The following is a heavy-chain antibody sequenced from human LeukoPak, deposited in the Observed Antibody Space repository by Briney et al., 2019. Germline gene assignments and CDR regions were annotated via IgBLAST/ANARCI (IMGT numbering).Heavy chain of an antibody. Sequence: ASVKVSCKASGYTFTSYGISWVRQAPGQGLEWMGWISAYNGNTNYAQKLQGRVTMTTDTSTSTAYMKLRSLRSDDTAVYYCARVIAPTGDYDYWGQGTLVTVSS. D-gene: IGHD7-27*01. J-gene: IGHJ4*02. CDR1: GYTFTSYG. CDR2: ISAYNGNT. CDR3: ARVIAPTGDYDY. V-gene: IGHV1-18*01.